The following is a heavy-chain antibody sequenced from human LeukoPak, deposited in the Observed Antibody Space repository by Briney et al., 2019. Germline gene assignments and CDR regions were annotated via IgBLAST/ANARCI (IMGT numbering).Heavy chain of an antibody. D-gene: IGHD3-16*01. CDR1: GFTFSSYS. CDR2: ISSSSSYI. CDR3: ATDPMYVFDY. V-gene: IGHV3-21*01. Sequence: GGSLRLSCAASGFTFSSYSMTSVRQAPGKGLEWVSSISSSSSYIYYADSVKGRFTISRDNAKNSLYLQMNSLRAEDTAVYYCATDPMYVFDYWGQGTLVTVSS. J-gene: IGHJ4*02.